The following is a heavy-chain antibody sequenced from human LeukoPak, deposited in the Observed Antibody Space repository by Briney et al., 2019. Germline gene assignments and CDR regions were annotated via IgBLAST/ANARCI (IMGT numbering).Heavy chain of an antibody. D-gene: IGHD3-3*01. Sequence: GGSLRLSCAASGFTFDDYAMHWVRQAPGRGLEWVSGISWNSGSIGYADSVKGRFTISRDNAKNSLYLQMSSLRAEDTALYYCAKAYYDFWSGYSWPGYFDYWGQGTLVTVSS. CDR3: AKAYYDFWSGYSWPGYFDY. J-gene: IGHJ4*02. V-gene: IGHV3-9*01. CDR2: ISWNSGSI. CDR1: GFTFDDYA.